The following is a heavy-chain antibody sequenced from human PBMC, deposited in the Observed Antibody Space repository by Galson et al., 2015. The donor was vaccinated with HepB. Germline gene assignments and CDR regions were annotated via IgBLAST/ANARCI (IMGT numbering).Heavy chain of an antibody. CDR2: INPSGGST. Sequence: SVKVSCKASGYTFTSYDMHWVRQAPGQGLEWMGIINPSGGSTSYAQKIQGRVTMTRDTSTSTVYMELSSLRSEDTAVYYCAYGDYSGGYFDYWGQGTLVTVSS. CDR1: GYTFTSYD. D-gene: IGHD4-17*01. CDR3: AYGDYSGGYFDY. J-gene: IGHJ4*02. V-gene: IGHV1-46*01.